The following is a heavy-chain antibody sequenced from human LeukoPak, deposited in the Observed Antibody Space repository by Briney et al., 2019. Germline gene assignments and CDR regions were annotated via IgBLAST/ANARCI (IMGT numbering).Heavy chain of an antibody. V-gene: IGHV3-13*01. CDR1: GFTFSSYD. CDR2: IGTAGDT. CDR3: ARVVSDSSSYPYFDY. J-gene: IGHJ4*02. Sequence: GGSLRLSCAASGFTFSSYDMHWVRQATGKGLEWVSAIGTAGDTYYPGSVKGGFTISRENAKSSLYLQMNSLRAGDTAVYYCARVVSDSSSYPYFDYWGQGTLVTVSS. D-gene: IGHD3-22*01.